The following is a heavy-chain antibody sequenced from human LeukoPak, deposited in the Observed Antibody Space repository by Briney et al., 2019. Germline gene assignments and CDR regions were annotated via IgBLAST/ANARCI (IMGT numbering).Heavy chain of an antibody. V-gene: IGHV3-23*01. D-gene: IGHD6-13*01. CDR1: GFTFSSYA. CDR2: ISRSGDST. CDR3: ATRSYSAGRDF. Sequence: GGSLRLSCAASGFTFSSYAMTWVRQAPGKGLEWDSGISRSGDSTDYADSVKGRFTISRDNPKNMVYLQMNSLRVEDTAVYFCATRSYSAGRDFWGQGTLVTVSS. J-gene: IGHJ4*02.